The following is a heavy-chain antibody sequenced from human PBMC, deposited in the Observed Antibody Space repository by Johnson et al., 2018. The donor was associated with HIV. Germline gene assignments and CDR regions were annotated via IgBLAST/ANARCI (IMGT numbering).Heavy chain of an antibody. D-gene: IGHD3-22*01. Sequence: VQLVESGGGVVRPGGSLRLSCAASGFTFDDYGMSWVRQAPGKGLEWVSGINWNGGNTGYAESVKGRFTISRDNAKNSVYLQMNSLRAEDTALYYCAREESSGYYHGGRGAFDIWGQGTMVTVSS. CDR2: INWNGGNT. J-gene: IGHJ3*02. CDR1: GFTFDDYG. V-gene: IGHV3-20*04. CDR3: AREESSGYYHGGRGAFDI.